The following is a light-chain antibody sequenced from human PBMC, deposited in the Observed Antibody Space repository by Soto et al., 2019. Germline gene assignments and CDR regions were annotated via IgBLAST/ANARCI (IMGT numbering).Light chain of an antibody. Sequence: QSALTQPPSASGSPGQSVTISCTETSNDVGGYNYVSWYQQHPGKAPKLMIYDVTKRPSGVPYRFSGSKSGNTASLTVSGLQPEDEADYYCSSYTGNNNVVFGGGTQLTVL. CDR1: SNDVGGYNY. J-gene: IGLJ3*02. CDR3: SSYTGNNNVV. CDR2: DVT. V-gene: IGLV2-8*01.